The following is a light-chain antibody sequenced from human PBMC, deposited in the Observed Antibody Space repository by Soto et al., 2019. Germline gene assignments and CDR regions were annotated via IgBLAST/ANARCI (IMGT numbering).Light chain of an antibody. CDR2: ATS. CDR3: QRYGLSPPFS. V-gene: IGKV3-20*01. CDR1: QSLSSNY. Sequence: PGERASLSCRASQSLSSNYVAWYQQKVGQAPRLLIYATSSKATGIPDRFRGSGSGTDFNLTIARLEPEDFAVYYCQRYGLSPPFSFAPGTKVEIK. J-gene: IGKJ3*01.